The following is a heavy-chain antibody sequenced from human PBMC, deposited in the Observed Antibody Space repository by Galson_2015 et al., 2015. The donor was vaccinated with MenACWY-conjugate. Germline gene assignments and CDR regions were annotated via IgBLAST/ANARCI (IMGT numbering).Heavy chain of an antibody. CDR3: AKGLGSRSNNFDY. CDR2: ISNTGTTT. J-gene: IGHJ4*02. Sequence: SLRLSCAASGFTFNSFTMNWVRQAPGKGLEWVSYISNTGTTTYYADSVKGRFIISRDNVKNSLLLQMNSLRAEDTAVYYCAKGLGSRSNNFDYWGQGTLVTVSS. V-gene: IGHV3-48*01. D-gene: IGHD3-10*01. CDR1: GFTFNSFT.